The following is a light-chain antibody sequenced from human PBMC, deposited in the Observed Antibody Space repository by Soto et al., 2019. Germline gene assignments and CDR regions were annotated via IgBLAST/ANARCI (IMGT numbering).Light chain of an antibody. Sequence: EIVLTQSPGTLSLSPGERATLSCRASQSVSSSFLAWYQQRPGQAPRLLIYGASTRAIGIPDRFSGSGSGTDFTLSISRLEPEDFAVYHCQHYGSSPPMYTFGQGTKLEIK. CDR2: GAS. CDR1: QSVSSSF. V-gene: IGKV3-20*01. CDR3: QHYGSSPPMYT. J-gene: IGKJ2*01.